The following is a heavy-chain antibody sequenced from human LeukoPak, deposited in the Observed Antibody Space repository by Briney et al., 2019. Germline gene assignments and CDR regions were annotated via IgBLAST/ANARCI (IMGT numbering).Heavy chain of an antibody. CDR2: ISYDGSNK. Sequence: PGGSLRLSCAASGFTFSSYAMHWVRQAPGKGLEWVAVISYDGSNKYYADSVKGRFTISRDNSNNTLYLQMNSLRAEDTAVYYCARDLYVVVVAATPDYWGQGTLVTVSS. CDR1: GFTFSSYA. J-gene: IGHJ4*02. D-gene: IGHD2-15*01. V-gene: IGHV3-30-3*01. CDR3: ARDLYVVVVAATPDY.